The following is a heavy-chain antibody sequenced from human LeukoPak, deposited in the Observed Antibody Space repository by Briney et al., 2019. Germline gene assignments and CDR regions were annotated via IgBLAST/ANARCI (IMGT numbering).Heavy chain of an antibody. Sequence: GGSLRLSCETAGFTFSSYVMHWVRRTPGKGLVWVSRISHDGIISYADSVKGRLTISRDNAKNTLILQMNSLRVEDTAVYYCARDWVYKIDYWGRGTLVTVSS. CDR3: ARDWVYKIDY. D-gene: IGHD5-24*01. J-gene: IGHJ4*02. V-gene: IGHV3-74*01. CDR1: GFTFSSYV. CDR2: ISHDGII.